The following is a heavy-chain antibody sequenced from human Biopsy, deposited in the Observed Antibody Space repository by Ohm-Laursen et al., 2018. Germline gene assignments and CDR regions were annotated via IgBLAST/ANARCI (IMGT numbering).Heavy chain of an antibody. Sequence: SETLSLTCTVSGGSLSSYSRSWIRQPAGKGLEWIGQIYTSGITNYNPSLKSRVTMSVDTSKNKFSLRVSSVTAADTAVYYCARDRDRRGWFDPWGQGTLDTVSS. V-gene: IGHV4-4*07. J-gene: IGHJ5*02. CDR3: ARDRDRRGWFDP. CDR2: IYTSGIT. CDR1: GGSLSSYS. D-gene: IGHD1-14*01.